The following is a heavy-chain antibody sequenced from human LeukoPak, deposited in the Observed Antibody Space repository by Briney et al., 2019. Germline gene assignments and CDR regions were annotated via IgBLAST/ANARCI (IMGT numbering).Heavy chain of an antibody. CDR1: GYTFISYA. CDR2: INTETGNP. D-gene: IGHD3-10*01. CDR3: ARGGYYGGSGTYGFFDY. V-gene: IGHV7-4-1*02. Sequence: ASVKVSCKASGYTFISYAMNWVRQAPGQGLEWMGWINTETGNPTYAQRFTGQFVFSVDTSVNTAYLQISSLRTEDTAVYYCARGGYYGGSGTYGFFDYWGQGSLVTVSS. J-gene: IGHJ4*02.